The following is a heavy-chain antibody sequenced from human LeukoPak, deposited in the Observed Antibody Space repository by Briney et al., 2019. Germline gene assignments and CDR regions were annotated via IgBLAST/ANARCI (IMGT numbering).Heavy chain of an antibody. CDR3: ARLAYGDWDAFDI. CDR2: IYYSGST. J-gene: IGHJ3*02. V-gene: IGHV4-59*08. D-gene: IGHD4-17*01. Sequence: SETLSVTCTVSGGPISSYYWSWIRQPPGKRLEWIGYIYYSGSTNYNPSLKSRVTISVDTSKNQFSLELSSVTAADTAVYYCARLAYGDWDAFDIWGQGTMVTVSS. CDR1: GGPISSYY.